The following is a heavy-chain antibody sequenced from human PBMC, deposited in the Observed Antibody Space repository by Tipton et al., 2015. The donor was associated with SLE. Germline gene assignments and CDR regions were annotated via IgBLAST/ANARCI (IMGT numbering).Heavy chain of an antibody. D-gene: IGHD2-15*01. CDR3: ARSDIVVVVAATTAFDI. CDR2: IYHSGST. CDR1: GGSISGSMYY. Sequence: PGLVKPSETLSLTCSVSGGSISGSMYYWAWVRQSPRKGLEWIGNIYHSGSTYYNPSLKSRVTISVDTSKNQFSLKLSSVAAADTAVYYCARSDIVVVVAATTAFDIWGQGTMVTVSS. V-gene: IGHV4-39*07. J-gene: IGHJ3*02.